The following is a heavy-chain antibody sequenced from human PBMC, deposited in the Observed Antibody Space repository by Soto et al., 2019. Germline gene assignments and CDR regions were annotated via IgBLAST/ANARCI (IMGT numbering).Heavy chain of an antibody. V-gene: IGHV4-4*02. CDR3: ARSPPSSYYGGSGTFDY. CDR2: AYHSGST. D-gene: IGHD3-10*01. CDR1: GGFTSTNNW. J-gene: IGHJ4*02. Sequence: QLQLQESGPGLVRPSGTLSLTCAVSGGFTSTNNWWRWVRQPPGKGLEWIGDAYHSGSTEYNPSLKSRVSISVDKSKNQISLKLTSATAADTGVYYCARSPPSSYYGGSGTFDYWGQGTLVTVSS.